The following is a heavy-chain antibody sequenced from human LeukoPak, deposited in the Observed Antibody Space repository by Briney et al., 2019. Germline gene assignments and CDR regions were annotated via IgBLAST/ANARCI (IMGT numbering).Heavy chain of an antibody. CDR3: ARDERPWRQGILAF. CDR2: ISSSSSYI. Sequence: GGSLRLSCAASGFTFSSYWMHWVRQAPGKGLEWVSSISSSSSYIYYADSVKGRFTISRDNAKNSLYLQMNSLRAEDTAVYYCARDERPWRQGILAFWGQGTLVTVSS. D-gene: IGHD3-9*01. V-gene: IGHV3-21*01. J-gene: IGHJ4*02. CDR1: GFTFSSYW.